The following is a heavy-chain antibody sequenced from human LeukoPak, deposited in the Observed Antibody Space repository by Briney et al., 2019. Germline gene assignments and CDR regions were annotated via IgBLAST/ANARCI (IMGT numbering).Heavy chain of an antibody. D-gene: IGHD2-15*01. CDR1: GYTFSSYH. V-gene: IGHV1-46*01. Sequence: ASVKVSCKASGYTFSSYHIHWVRQAPGQGLEWMGKINPSFNPGVDVTSYAQKFQGRVTMTRNTSISTAYMELSSLRSEDTAVYYCARGTDCSGGSCYLTHYYYYGMDVWGQGTTVTVSS. CDR3: ARGTDCSGGSCYLTHYYYYGMDV. CDR2: INPSFNPGVDVT. J-gene: IGHJ6*02.